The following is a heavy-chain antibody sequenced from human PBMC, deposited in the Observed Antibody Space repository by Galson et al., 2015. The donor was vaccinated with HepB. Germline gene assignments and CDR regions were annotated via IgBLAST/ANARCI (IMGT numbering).Heavy chain of an antibody. J-gene: IGHJ3*02. V-gene: IGHV3-30-3*01. D-gene: IGHD5-18*01. Sequence: SLRLSCAASGFTFSSYAMHWVRQAPGKGLEWVAVISYDGSNKYYADSVKGRFTISRDNSKNTLYLQMNSLRAEDTAVYYCARCSSVATAKSAFDIWGQGTMVTVSS. CDR2: ISYDGSNK. CDR3: ARCSSVATAKSAFDI. CDR1: GFTFSSYA.